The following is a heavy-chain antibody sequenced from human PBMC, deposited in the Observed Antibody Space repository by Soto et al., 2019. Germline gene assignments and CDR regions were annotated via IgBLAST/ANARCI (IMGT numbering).Heavy chain of an antibody. CDR2: ISYDGSNK. CDR3: ARERLVRRQQLVRGYYYYGMDV. V-gene: IGHV3-30-3*01. J-gene: IGHJ6*02. CDR1: GFTFSSYA. Sequence: QVQLVESGGGVVQPGRSLRLSCAASGFTFSSYAMHWVRQAPGKGLEWVAVISYDGSNKYYADSVKGRFTISRDNSKNTLYLQMNSLRAVDTAVYYCARERLVRRQQLVRGYYYYGMDVWGQGTTVTVSS. D-gene: IGHD6-13*01.